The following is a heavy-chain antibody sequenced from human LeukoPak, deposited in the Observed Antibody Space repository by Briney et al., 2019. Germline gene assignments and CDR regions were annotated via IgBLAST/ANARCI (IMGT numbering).Heavy chain of an antibody. D-gene: IGHD6-19*01. V-gene: IGHV3-23*01. Sequence: PGGSLRLSCAASGFTFSSYAMSWVRQAPGKGLEWVSTISNSGGTTYYADSVKGRFTISRDNSKNTLYLQMNSLRAEDTAVYYCAPGRSSSGWYGRYWGQGTLVTVSS. CDR2: ISNSGGTT. J-gene: IGHJ4*02. CDR1: GFTFSSYA. CDR3: APGRSSSGWYGRY.